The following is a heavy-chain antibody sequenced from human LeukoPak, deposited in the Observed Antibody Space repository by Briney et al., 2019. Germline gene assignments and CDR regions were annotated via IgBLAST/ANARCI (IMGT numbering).Heavy chain of an antibody. V-gene: IGHV3-23*01. CDR1: GFTFSSYA. Sequence: GGSLRLSCAASGFTFSSYAMSWVRQAPGKGLEWVSTISGGGGNTYYADSVKGRFTISRDNSKNTLYLQMNSLRAEDTAVYYCAKDQFQYTSSSRQVDYWGQGTLVTVSS. CDR2: ISGGGGNT. J-gene: IGHJ4*02. D-gene: IGHD6-6*01. CDR3: AKDQFQYTSSSRQVDY.